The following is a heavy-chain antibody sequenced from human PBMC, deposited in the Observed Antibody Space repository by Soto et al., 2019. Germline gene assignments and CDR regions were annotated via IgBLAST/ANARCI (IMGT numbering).Heavy chain of an antibody. V-gene: IGHV4-30-2*01. CDR2: ISHTGRT. D-gene: IGHD3-16*01. CDR3: ARAVAPYLGTWFDP. J-gene: IGHJ5*02. CDR1: GRSISSGNSYA. Sequence: QLQLQESGSGLVKPSQTLSLTCAVSGRSISSGNSYAWSWIRQPPGKGLEWIGSISHTGRTSYNPSLKGRVTMSVDKSKNQFSLKLSSVTAADMAVYYCARAVAPYLGTWFDPWGQGSLVIVSS.